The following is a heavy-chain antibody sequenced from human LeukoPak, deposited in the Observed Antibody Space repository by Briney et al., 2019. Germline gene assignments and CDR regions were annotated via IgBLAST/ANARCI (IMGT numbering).Heavy chain of an antibody. J-gene: IGHJ5*02. CDR2: INPNSGGT. D-gene: IGHD1-26*01. V-gene: IGHV1-2*02. CDR1: GYTFTDYY. Sequence: GASVKVSCKDSGYTFTDYYMHWLRRAPGQGLEWMGWINPNSGGTKYAQKFQGRVTMTRDTSLSTAYMELSRLRSDDTAVYYCAREGEAGDNCFDLWRRGTLVTVSS. CDR3: AREGEAGDNCFDL.